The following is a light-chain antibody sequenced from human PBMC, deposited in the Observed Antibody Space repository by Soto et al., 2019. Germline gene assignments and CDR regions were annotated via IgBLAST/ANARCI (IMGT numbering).Light chain of an antibody. CDR2: DTS. Sequence: EVVLAQSPATLSLPPGERATLSCTASESVSTYLAWYQQKPGQSPRLLIYDTSRRATGIPARFSGSGSGTDFTLTISSLEPEDFVVYYCQQRSNWPLTFGGGTKVEIK. J-gene: IGKJ4*01. V-gene: IGKV3-11*01. CDR1: ESVSTY. CDR3: QQRSNWPLT.